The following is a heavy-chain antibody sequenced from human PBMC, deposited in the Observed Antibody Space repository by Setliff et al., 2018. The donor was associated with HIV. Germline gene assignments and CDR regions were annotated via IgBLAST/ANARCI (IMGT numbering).Heavy chain of an antibody. CDR1: GGSVSSSNW. CDR2: IYYSGNT. J-gene: IGHJ4*02. CDR3: ARGPSLQTTLFDY. Sequence: SETLSLTCAVSGGSVSSSNWWSWVRQPPGKGLEWIGSIYYSGNTYYNPSLKSRVTISVDTSKNQFSLKLTSVTAADTAVYYCARGPSLQTTLFDYWGQGTPVTVSS. V-gene: IGHV4-4*02.